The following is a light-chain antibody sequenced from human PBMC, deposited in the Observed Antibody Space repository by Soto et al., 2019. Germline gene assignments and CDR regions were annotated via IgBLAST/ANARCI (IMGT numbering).Light chain of an antibody. V-gene: IGKV1-5*01. CDR3: QQYDSYSPT. CDR1: QSISSW. CDR2: DAS. Sequence: DIQMTQSPSTLSASVGDRVTITCRASQSISSWLAWYQQKAGKAPKLLIHDASSLESGVPSRFSGSGSGTEFTLTISSLQPDDFATYYCQQYDSYSPTIGQGTKVEIK. J-gene: IGKJ1*01.